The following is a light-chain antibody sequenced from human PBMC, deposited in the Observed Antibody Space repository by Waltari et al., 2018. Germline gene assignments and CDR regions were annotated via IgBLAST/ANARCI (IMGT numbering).Light chain of an antibody. CDR3: QKYVNLPAT. CDR2: DAS. CDR1: QSVGRY. J-gene: IGKJ1*01. Sequence: EIVLTTSPGTLSLSPGERATLSCRASQSVGRYLAWYQQKPGQAPRLLIYDASTRATGIPDRFSGSGSGTDFSLTISRLESEDFAVYYCQKYVNLPATFGQGTKVEIK. V-gene: IGKV3-20*01.